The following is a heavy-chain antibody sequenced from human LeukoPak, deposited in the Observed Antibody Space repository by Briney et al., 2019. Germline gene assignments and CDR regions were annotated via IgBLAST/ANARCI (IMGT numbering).Heavy chain of an antibody. CDR2: IKQDGSEQ. CDR1: GFSFSNRR. D-gene: IGHD5/OR15-5a*01. Sequence: GGSLRLSCVASGFSFSNRRMSWVRQAPGKGLEWVADIKQDGSEQNYVDSVRGRFTISRDNGKNLLYLQMNSLRVEDTAVYFCARENWVYDGSLDYWGQGTLVTVSS. J-gene: IGHJ4*02. CDR3: ARENWVYDGSLDY. V-gene: IGHV3-7*01.